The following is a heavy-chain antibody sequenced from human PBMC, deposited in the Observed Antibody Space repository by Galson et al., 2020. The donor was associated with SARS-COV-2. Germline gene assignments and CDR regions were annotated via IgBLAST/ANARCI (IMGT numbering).Heavy chain of an antibody. Sequence: GESLKISCKGSGYSFTSYWIGWVRQMPGKGLEWMGIIYPGDSDTRYSPSFQGQVTISADKSISTAYLQWSSLKASDTAMYYCARSVGCSSTSCYNGWFDPWGQGTLVTVSS. CDR2: IYPGDSDT. J-gene: IGHJ5*02. D-gene: IGHD2-2*02. CDR3: ARSVGCSSTSCYNGWFDP. V-gene: IGHV5-51*01. CDR1: GYSFTSYW.